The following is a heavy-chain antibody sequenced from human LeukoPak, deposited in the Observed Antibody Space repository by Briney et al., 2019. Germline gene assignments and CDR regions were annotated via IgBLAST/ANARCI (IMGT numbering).Heavy chain of an antibody. V-gene: IGHV4-59*12. Sequence: PSETLSLTCAVSDDSFSSYYWTWIRQPPGKGLEWIGYISYIGSTNYNPSLKSRVTISIDTSRNQFSLRLSSVTAADTAVYYCARDLVTVTKEFDIWGEGTMVSVSS. CDR2: ISYIGST. J-gene: IGHJ3*02. CDR1: DDSFSSYY. D-gene: IGHD4-17*01. CDR3: ARDLVTVTKEFDI.